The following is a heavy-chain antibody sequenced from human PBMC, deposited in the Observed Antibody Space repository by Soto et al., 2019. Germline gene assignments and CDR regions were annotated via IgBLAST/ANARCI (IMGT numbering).Heavy chain of an antibody. D-gene: IGHD2-2*01. V-gene: IGHV1-69*12. Sequence: QVQLVQSGAEVKKPGSSVKVSCKASGGTFSSYAISWVRQAPGQGLEWMGGLIPIFGTANYAQKFQGRVTITADESTSTAYMELSSLRSEDTAVYYCARSYCISTSCYEGDWFDPWGQGTLVTVSS. J-gene: IGHJ5*02. CDR2: LIPIFGTA. CDR3: ARSYCISTSCYEGDWFDP. CDR1: GGTFSSYA.